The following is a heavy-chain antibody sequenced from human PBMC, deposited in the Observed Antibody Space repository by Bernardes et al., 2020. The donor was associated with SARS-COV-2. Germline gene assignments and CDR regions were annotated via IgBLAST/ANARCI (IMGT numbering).Heavy chain of an antibody. CDR1: GFTFSGYW. CDR3: TRKYGHSYGMDV. Sequence: GGSLRLSCVGSGFTFSGYWMHWVRQAPGQGPVWVSRVNPDGSGPIYADSVKGRFTISRDNAKNTVYLQMNSLRLDDTAVYYCTRKYGHSYGMDVGGQGTTVIVSS. D-gene: IGHD2-8*01. J-gene: IGHJ6*02. CDR2: VNPDGSGP. V-gene: IGHV3-74*01.